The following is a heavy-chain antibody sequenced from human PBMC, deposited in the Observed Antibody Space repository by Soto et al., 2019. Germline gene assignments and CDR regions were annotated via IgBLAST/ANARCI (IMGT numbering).Heavy chain of an antibody. D-gene: IGHD2-2*01. CDR3: AGYVPRVRYYGMDA. CDR1: GFSFSSYA. CDR2: IGESGPRT. J-gene: IGHJ6*02. Sequence: EVQLLESGGGLVQPGGSVRLSCAASGFSFSSYAMKWVRQAPGKGLEWVLLIGESGPRTYYADSVKGRFTISRDNSGNTLFWELYCLRAEYMAVCYCAGYVPRVRYYGMDAWGQGSTVTVSS. V-gene: IGHV3-23*01.